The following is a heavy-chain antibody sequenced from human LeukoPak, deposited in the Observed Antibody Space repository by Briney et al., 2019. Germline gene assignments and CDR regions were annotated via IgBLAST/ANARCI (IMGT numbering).Heavy chain of an antibody. D-gene: IGHD2-2*02. Sequence: SETLSLTCTVSGGSISSYYWSWIRQPPGKGLEWIGYIYYSGSTNYNPSLKSRATISVDTSKNQFSLKLSSVTAADTAVYYCARKLYDYFDYWGQGTLVTVSS. J-gene: IGHJ4*02. CDR1: GGSISSYY. CDR2: IYYSGST. CDR3: ARKLYDYFDY. V-gene: IGHV4-59*01.